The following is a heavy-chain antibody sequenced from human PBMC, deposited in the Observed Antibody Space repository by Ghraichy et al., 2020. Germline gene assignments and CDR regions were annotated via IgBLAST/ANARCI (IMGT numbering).Heavy chain of an antibody. J-gene: IGHJ2*01. V-gene: IGHV4-4*07. CDR3: AREQVEMATTYPNWYFDL. CDR1: GGSISSYY. CDR2: IYTSGST. D-gene: IGHD5-24*01. Sequence: SETLSLTCTVSGGSISSYYWRWIRQPAGKGLEWIGRIYTSGSTNYNPSLKSRVTMSVDTSKNQFSLKLSSVTAADTAVYYCAREQVEMATTYPNWYFDLWGRGTLVTISS.